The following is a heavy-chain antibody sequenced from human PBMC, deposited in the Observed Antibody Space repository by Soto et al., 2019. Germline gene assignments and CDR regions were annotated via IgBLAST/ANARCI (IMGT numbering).Heavy chain of an antibody. CDR1: GFTFGRYT. Sequence: ESGGGLVKPGGSLRLSCATSGFTFGRYTMNWVRQAPGKGLEWVSCISSASSYIYYADSVQGRFTISRDNSEKSLYLHMNSLRAEDTAVYYCARRSGYAYGSLDHWGQGVLVTVSS. CDR3: ARRSGYAYGSLDH. CDR2: ISSASSYI. D-gene: IGHD5-18*01. V-gene: IGHV3-21*01. J-gene: IGHJ4*02.